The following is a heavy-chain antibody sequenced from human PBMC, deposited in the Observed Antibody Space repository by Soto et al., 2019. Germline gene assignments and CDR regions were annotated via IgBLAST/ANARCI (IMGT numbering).Heavy chain of an antibody. J-gene: IGHJ6*02. D-gene: IGHD4-17*01. CDR2: IIPMFGTP. CDR3: ARSMTTAHYYYYYGVDV. V-gene: IGHV1-69*13. CDR1: GGTFSSYG. Sequence: ASVKVSCKASGGTFSSYGIIWVRQAPGQGLEWMGGIIPMFGTPNYAQKFQGRVTITADESTSTAYMDLSSLRSEDTAVYYCARSMTTAHYYYYYGVDVWGQGTTVTVSS.